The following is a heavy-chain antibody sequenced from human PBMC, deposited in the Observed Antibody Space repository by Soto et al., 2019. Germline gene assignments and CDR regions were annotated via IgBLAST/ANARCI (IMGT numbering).Heavy chain of an antibody. CDR3: ARAVWSGSYYWFDP. Sequence: SETLSLTCAVYGGSFSGYYWSWIRQPPGKGLEWIGEINHSGSTNYNPSLKSRVTISVDTSKNQFSLKLSSVTAADTAVYYCARAVWSGSYYWFDPWGQGTLVTVSS. D-gene: IGHD1-26*01. V-gene: IGHV4-34*01. CDR1: GGSFSGYY. J-gene: IGHJ5*02. CDR2: INHSGST.